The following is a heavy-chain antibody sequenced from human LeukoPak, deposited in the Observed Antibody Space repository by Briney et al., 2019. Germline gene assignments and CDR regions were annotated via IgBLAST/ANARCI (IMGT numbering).Heavy chain of an antibody. D-gene: IGHD2-21*02. CDR2: IYSGGST. V-gene: IGHV3-66*01. Sequence: GGSLRLSCAASGFTVSSNYMSWVRQAPGKGLEWVSVIYSGGSTYYADSVKGRFTISRDNSKNTLYLQMNSLRAEDTAVYYCAKDRNNVVVTGWFDPWGQGTLVTVSS. CDR3: AKDRNNVVVTGWFDP. CDR1: GFTVSSNY. J-gene: IGHJ5*02.